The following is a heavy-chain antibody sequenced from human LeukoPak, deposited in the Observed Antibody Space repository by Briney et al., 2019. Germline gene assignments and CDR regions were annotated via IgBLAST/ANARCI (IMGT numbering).Heavy chain of an antibody. CDR2: ISYDGGNK. V-gene: IGHV3-30*07. D-gene: IGHD6-13*01. CDR3: AREGSSWFFDH. CDR1: GFNFSSFA. J-gene: IGHJ4*02. Sequence: GGSLRLSCAASGFNFSSFAMHWVRRAPGKGLEWVAVISYDGGNKYYADSVKGRFTISRDNAKNSLFLQMKTLRDEDTAVYYCAREGSSWFFDHWGQGTLVTVSS.